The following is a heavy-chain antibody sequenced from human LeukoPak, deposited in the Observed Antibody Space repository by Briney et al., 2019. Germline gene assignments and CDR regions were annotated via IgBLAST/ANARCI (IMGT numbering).Heavy chain of an antibody. J-gene: IGHJ4*02. V-gene: IGHV3-23*01. CDR2: ISGSGGST. D-gene: IGHD3-22*01. CDR3: AKGNFDSSGYYSNYFDY. Sequence: GGSLRLSCAASGFTFSSYAMSWVRQAPGKGLEWVSAISGSGGSTYYADSVKGRFTISRDNSKNTLDLQMNSLRAEDTAVYYCAKGNFDSSGYYSNYFDYWGQGTLVTVSS. CDR1: GFTFSSYA.